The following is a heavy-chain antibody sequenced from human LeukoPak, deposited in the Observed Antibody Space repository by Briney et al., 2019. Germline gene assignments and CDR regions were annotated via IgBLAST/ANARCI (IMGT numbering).Heavy chain of an antibody. CDR3: ARDQGGFDY. V-gene: IGHV4-39*07. J-gene: IGHJ4*02. Sequence: SETLSLTCTVSGGSISRSSYYWAWIRQPPGKGLEWIGSTFYSGSTYYNPSLKSRVTISVDTSKNQFSLKLSSVTAADTAVYYCARDQGGFDYWGQGTLVTVSS. D-gene: IGHD2-15*01. CDR1: GGSISRSSYY. CDR2: TFYSGST.